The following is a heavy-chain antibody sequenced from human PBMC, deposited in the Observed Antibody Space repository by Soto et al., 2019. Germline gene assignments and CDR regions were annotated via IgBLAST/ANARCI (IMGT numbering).Heavy chain of an antibody. Sequence: SETLSLTCAVSGHSISSAYYWGWIRQSPGKGLEWIGTIYHSGTTYYNPSLKSRVTISVDTSNNQFSLKLSSVTAADTAVYYCARGGIVVVGLVPPWFDPWGQGMLVTVSS. V-gene: IGHV4-38-2*01. J-gene: IGHJ5*02. CDR3: ARGGIVVVGLVPPWFDP. D-gene: IGHD2-15*01. CDR1: GHSISSAYY. CDR2: IYHSGTT.